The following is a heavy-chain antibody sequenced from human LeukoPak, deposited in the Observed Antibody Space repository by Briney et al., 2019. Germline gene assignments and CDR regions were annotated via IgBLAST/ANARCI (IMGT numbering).Heavy chain of an antibody. D-gene: IGHD3-10*01. CDR1: GFTFSSYA. J-gene: IGHJ3*02. CDR2: ISYDGSNK. Sequence: GGSLRLSCAASGFTFSSYAMHWVRQAPGKGLEWVAVISYDGSNKYYADSVKGRFTISRDNSKNTLYLQMNSLRAEDTAVYYCAKPDYYGSGSYYTPHHAFDIWGQGTMVTVSS. V-gene: IGHV3-30-3*02. CDR3: AKPDYYGSGSYYTPHHAFDI.